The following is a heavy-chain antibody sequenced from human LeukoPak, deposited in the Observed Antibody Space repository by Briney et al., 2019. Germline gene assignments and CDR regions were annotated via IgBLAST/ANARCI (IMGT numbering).Heavy chain of an antibody. V-gene: IGHV5-51*01. J-gene: IGHJ4*02. D-gene: IGHD2-15*01. CDR2: IYPDDSDT. CDR1: GYNLTNYW. CDR3: ARSGRLGYCSGGSCFRWDY. Sequence: GESLKISCKVSGYNLTNYWIGWVRQMPGKGLEWMGIIYPDDSDTKYSPSFQGQVTISADKSISTAYLQWSSLKASDTAMYYCARSGRLGYCSGGSCFRWDYWGQGTLVTVSS.